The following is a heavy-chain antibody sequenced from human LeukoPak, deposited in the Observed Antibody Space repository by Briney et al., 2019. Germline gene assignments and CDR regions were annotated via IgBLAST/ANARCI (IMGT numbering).Heavy chain of an antibody. Sequence: GGSLRLSRAASGFTVSSNYMSWVRQAPGKGLEWVSVIYSGGSTYYADSVKGRFTISRDNSKNTLYLQMNSLRAEDTAVYYCARVGYSSNDAFDIWGQGTMVTVSS. D-gene: IGHD6-13*01. CDR3: ARVGYSSNDAFDI. CDR2: IYSGGST. J-gene: IGHJ3*02. V-gene: IGHV3-53*01. CDR1: GFTVSSNY.